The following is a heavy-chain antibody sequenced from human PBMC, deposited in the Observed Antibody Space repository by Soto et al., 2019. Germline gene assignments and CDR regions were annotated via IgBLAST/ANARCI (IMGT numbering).Heavy chain of an antibody. CDR1: GGTFSSYT. CDR2: IIPILGIA. CDR3: ARDGYCSGGSCYSGY. D-gene: IGHD2-15*01. Sequence: ASVKVSCKASGGTFSSYTISWVRQAPGQGLEWMGRIIPILGIANYAQKFQGRVTITADKSTSTAYMELSSLRSEDTAVYYCARDGYCSGGSCYSGYWGQGTLVTVSS. J-gene: IGHJ4*02. V-gene: IGHV1-69*04.